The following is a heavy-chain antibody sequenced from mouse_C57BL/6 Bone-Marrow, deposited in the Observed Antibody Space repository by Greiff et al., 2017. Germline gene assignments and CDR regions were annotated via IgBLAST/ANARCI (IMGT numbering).Heavy chain of an antibody. V-gene: IGHV1-85*01. J-gene: IGHJ3*01. CDR2: IYPRDGST. CDR3: ARDHDRTY. D-gene: IGHD2-4*01. CDR1: GYTFTSYD. Sequence: VQRVESGPELVKPGASVKLSCKASGYTFTSYDINWVKQRPGQGLAWIGWIYPRDGSTKYNEKFKGKATLTVDTSSSTAYMELHSLTSEDSAVYFCARDHDRTYWGQGTLVTVSA.